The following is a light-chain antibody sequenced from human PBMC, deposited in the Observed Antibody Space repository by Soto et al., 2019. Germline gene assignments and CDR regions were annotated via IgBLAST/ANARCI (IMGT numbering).Light chain of an antibody. Sequence: EIVLTQSPGTLSLSPGETATLSCRASQSVSSGYLAWYQQKPGLAPRLLIYGTSSRATGIPARFSGSGSGTEFTLTISRLEPEDFAVYFCQEYGSSRTFGQGTRWIS. V-gene: IGKV3-20*01. CDR1: QSVSSGY. J-gene: IGKJ1*01. CDR3: QEYGSSRT. CDR2: GTS.